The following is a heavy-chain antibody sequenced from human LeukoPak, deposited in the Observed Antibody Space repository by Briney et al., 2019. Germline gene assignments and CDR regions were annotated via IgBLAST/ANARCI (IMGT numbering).Heavy chain of an antibody. CDR3: ASWYYGSGNYAKFDY. CDR2: INHSGST. J-gene: IGHJ4*02. V-gene: IGHV4-34*01. Sequence: SETLSLTCAVYGGSFSGYYWSWIRQPPGKGLEWIGEINHSGSTNYNPSLKSRVTISVDTSKNQFSLKLTSVTAADTAVYYCASWYYGSGNYAKFDYWGQGTLVTVSS. D-gene: IGHD3-10*01. CDR1: GGSFSGYY.